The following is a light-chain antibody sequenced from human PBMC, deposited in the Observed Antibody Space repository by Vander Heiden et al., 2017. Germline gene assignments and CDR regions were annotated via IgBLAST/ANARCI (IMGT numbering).Light chain of an antibody. CDR2: GAS. J-gene: IGKJ1*01. CDR3: QQYYDWPRT. CDR1: QSVNSD. Sequence: IAMTQSPATLSVSPGERATLSCRASQSVNSDLAWYQQKPGQAPRLLVYGASTRATGVPARFSGSGSATEFTLSISRLQSEDSAVYYCQQYYDWPRTFGQGTKVEIK. V-gene: IGKV3-15*01.